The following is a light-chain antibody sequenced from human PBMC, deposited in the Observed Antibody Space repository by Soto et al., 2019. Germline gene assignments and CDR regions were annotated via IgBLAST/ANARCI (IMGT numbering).Light chain of an antibody. CDR3: QQLNNYPVT. V-gene: IGKV1-9*01. CDR1: QGINTY. CDR2: AAS. J-gene: IGKJ4*01. Sequence: DIQLTQSPSFLSASVGDRVTITCRASQGINTYLAWYQQKPGKAPKLLIYAASTLQSGVPSRFSGSGSWTEFTLTISSLQPEYCATYYGQQLNNYPVTFGGGTKVESK.